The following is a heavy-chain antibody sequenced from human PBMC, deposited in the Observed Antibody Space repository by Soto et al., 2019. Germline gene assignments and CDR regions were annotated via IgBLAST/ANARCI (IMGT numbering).Heavy chain of an antibody. J-gene: IGHJ3*02. V-gene: IGHV4-59*08. CDR3: VRRYSSAFDI. Sequence: PSETLSLTCTVSGGSISSYYWSWIRQPPGKGLEWIGYIYYSGSTNYNPSLKSRVTISVDTSKNQFSLKLSSVTAADTAVYYCVRRYSSAFDIRGQGTMVTFSS. CDR2: IYYSGST. CDR1: GGSISSYY. D-gene: IGHD6-13*01.